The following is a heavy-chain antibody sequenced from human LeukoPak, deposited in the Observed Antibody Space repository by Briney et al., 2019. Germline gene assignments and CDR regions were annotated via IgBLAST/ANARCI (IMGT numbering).Heavy chain of an antibody. D-gene: IGHD5-24*01. CDR2: INHSGRT. CDR3: ARDNSVRDEAWWFNP. Sequence: SETLSLTCAVYGGSFSGYYWSWVSQPPGKGLEWIGEINHSGRTNYNPSLKSRVTISVDTSNNHFSLKLSSVTAADTAVYYCARDNSVRDEAWWFNPWGQGTLVTVSS. V-gene: IGHV4-34*01. CDR1: GGSFSGYY. J-gene: IGHJ5*02.